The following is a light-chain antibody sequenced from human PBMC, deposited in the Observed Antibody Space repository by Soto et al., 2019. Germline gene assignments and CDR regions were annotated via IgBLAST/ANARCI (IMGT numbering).Light chain of an antibody. V-gene: IGKV3-20*01. CDR2: DAS. CDR3: QQYGRSPWT. CDR1: QSVSSSY. Sequence: DIVLTQSPGTLSLSPGERATLSCRASQSVSSSYLAWYQQKPGQAPRLLMYDASSRATGIPDRFSGSGSGTDFTRTISRLEPEDFAVYYCQQYGRSPWTFGHGTKVEIK. J-gene: IGKJ1*01.